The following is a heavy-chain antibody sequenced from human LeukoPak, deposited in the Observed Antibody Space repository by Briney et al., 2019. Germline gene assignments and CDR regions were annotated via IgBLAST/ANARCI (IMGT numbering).Heavy chain of an antibody. CDR1: GGSISSGDYY. V-gene: IGHV4-30-4*01. CDR2: IDNNGST. Sequence: SQTLSLTCTVSGGSISSGDYYWSWIRQPPGKGLEWIGYIDNNGSTWSGPSLKSRVIISRDTSKNQFSLSLSSVTAADTAVYYCVRDASGGYSLYFDHWGQGSLVTVSS. CDR3: VRDASGGYSLYFDH. J-gene: IGHJ4*02. D-gene: IGHD3-22*01.